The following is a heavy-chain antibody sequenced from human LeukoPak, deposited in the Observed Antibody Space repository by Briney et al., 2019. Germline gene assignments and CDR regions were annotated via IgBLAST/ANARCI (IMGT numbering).Heavy chain of an antibody. CDR2: ISYDRGNI. D-gene: IGHD2-15*01. V-gene: IGHV3-30*18. J-gene: IGHJ3*02. CDR3: AKRGYCRGGTCFSHDAFDI. CDR1: GFIFSSYG. Sequence: GRSLRLSCAASGFIFSSYGMHWVRQAPGKGLEWVAVISYDRGNISYTDSVKGRFTISRDNSKNTLYLQMNSLRAEDTAVYYCAKRGYCRGGTCFSHDAFDIWGQGTMVTVSS.